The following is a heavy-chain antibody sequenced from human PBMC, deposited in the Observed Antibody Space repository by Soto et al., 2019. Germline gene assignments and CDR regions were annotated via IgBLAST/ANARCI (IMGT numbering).Heavy chain of an antibody. D-gene: IGHD4-17*01. V-gene: IGHV4-39*07. CDR3: ARVGPYGDYDLSWSAVYYMDV. J-gene: IGHJ6*03. CDR1: GGSISSSSYY. Sequence: SETLSLTCTVSGGSISSSSYYWGWIRQPPGKGLEWIGSIYYSGSTYYNPSLKSRVTISVDTSKNQFSLKPSSVTAADTAVYYCARVGPYGDYDLSWSAVYYMDVWGKGTTVTVSS. CDR2: IYYSGST.